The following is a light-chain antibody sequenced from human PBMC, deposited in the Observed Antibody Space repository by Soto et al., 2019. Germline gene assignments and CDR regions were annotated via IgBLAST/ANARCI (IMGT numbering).Light chain of an antibody. J-gene: IGKJ1*01. Sequence: DVVMTQPPLFLPVTLGQPASISCRSSQSLAHSDGNTYLNWFQQRPGQSPRHLIYKVSNRDSGVPDRFSGSGSGTDFTLKISRVEAEDVAVYYCMQGTHWPWTFGQGTKVEIK. CDR3: MQGTHWPWT. CDR2: KVS. CDR1: QSLAHSDGNTY. V-gene: IGKV2-30*02.